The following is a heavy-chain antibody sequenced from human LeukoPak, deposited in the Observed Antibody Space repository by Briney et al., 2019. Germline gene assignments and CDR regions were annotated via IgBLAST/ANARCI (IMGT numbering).Heavy chain of an antibody. CDR1: AYTFTSFG. V-gene: IGHV1-8*03. J-gene: IGHJ6*03. Sequence: SVKVSCKASAYTFTSFGISWVRQAPGQGLEWMGWMNPNSGNTGYAQKFQGRVTITRNTSISTAYMELSSLRSEDTAVYYCARGLGSGWFYYYYYMDVWGKGKPVTVSS. CDR2: MNPNSGNT. CDR3: ARGLGSGWFYYYYYMDV. D-gene: IGHD6-19*01.